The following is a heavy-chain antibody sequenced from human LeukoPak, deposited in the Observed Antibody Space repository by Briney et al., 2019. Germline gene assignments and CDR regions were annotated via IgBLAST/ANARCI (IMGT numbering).Heavy chain of an antibody. Sequence: PGGSLRLSCAASGFTFSSYAMTWVRQAPGKGLEWVSTISDSGGSTYYANSVKGRFTLSRDNSKNTLFVQMNSLGAEDTAVYYCAKSHSGVSRGYFDYWGQGILVTVSS. J-gene: IGHJ4*02. CDR1: GFTFSSYA. CDR3: AKSHSGVSRGYFDY. D-gene: IGHD3-3*01. V-gene: IGHV3-23*01. CDR2: ISDSGGST.